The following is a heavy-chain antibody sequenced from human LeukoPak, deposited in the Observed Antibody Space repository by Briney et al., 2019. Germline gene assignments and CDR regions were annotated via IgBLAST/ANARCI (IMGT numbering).Heavy chain of an antibody. D-gene: IGHD4-17*01. J-gene: IGHJ4*02. CDR3: ARAFSTTAFDY. CDR2: ISSSSSYI. CDR1: GFTFSGYN. V-gene: IGHV3-21*01. Sequence: TGGSLRLSCAASGFTFSGYNMNWVRQAPGKGLEWVSFISSSSSYIYYADSVKGRFTISRDNAKNSLYLQMNSLRVEDTALYYCARAFSTTAFDYWGQGTLVTVSS.